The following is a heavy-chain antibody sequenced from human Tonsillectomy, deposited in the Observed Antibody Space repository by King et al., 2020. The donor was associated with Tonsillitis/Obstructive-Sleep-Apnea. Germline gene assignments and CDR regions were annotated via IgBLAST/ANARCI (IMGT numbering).Heavy chain of an antibody. CDR2: RYYSGGT. V-gene: IGHV4-28*03. D-gene: IGHD6-19*01. J-gene: IGHJ6*03. CDR3: ARGRRYSSSLAYYYYMDV. CDR1: GYSISSDNW. Sequence: LQLQESGPGLVKPSDTLSLTCGVSGYSISSDNWWGWIRQPPGKGLEWIGFRYYSGGTYYNPPLKSRVTMSVDTSKNHFSLNLSSVTAVDTAVYYCARGRRYSSSLAYYYYMDVWGKGTTVTVSS.